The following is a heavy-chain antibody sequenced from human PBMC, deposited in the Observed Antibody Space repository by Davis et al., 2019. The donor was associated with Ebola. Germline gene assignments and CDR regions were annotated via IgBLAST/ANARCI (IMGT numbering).Heavy chain of an antibody. D-gene: IGHD3-9*01. CDR2: IIPIFGTA. CDR1: GGTFSSYA. Sequence: SVKVSCKASGGTFSSYAISWVRQAPGQGLEWMGGIIPIFGTANYAQKFQGRVTITADESTSTAYMELSSLRSEDTAVYYCARGLRDDILTGYYRGYMDVWGKGTTVTVSS. CDR3: ARGLRDDILTGYYRGYMDV. J-gene: IGHJ6*03. V-gene: IGHV1-69*13.